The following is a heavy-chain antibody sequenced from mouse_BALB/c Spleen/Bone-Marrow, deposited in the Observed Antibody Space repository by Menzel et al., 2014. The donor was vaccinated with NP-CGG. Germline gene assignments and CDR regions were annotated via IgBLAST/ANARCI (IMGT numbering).Heavy chain of an antibody. CDR3: ARHACYDQTEVSFVY. Sequence: EVKLVESGGGLVKSGGSLKLSCAASGFSFNSYGMSWVRQTPEKRLEWVATTSGGGSYTFYPDSVKGRFTISRDNAKNNLYLQLSSLRSEDTALYYCARHACYDQTEVSFVYWGQGTLVTVSA. CDR2: TSGGGSYT. CDR1: GFSFNSYG. V-gene: IGHV5-9-2*01. J-gene: IGHJ3*01. D-gene: IGHD2-3*01.